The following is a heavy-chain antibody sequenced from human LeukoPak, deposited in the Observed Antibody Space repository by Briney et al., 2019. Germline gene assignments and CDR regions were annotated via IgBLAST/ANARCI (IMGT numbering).Heavy chain of an antibody. Sequence: SETLSLTCTVSGGSISIYYWNWIRQPAGKGLEWIGRIFTSGITNCNPSLKSRVTMSVDTSKNQFSLNLSSVTAADTAVYHCARESSGTYYNPLGYMDVWGKGTTVTVSS. CDR3: ARESSGTYYNPLGYMDV. J-gene: IGHJ6*03. V-gene: IGHV4-4*07. D-gene: IGHD3-10*01. CDR1: GGSISIYY. CDR2: IFTSGIT.